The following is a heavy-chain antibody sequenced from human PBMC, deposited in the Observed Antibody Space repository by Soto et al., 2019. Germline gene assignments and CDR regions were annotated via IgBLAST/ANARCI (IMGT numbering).Heavy chain of an antibody. CDR3: ATYYFGSGSYYRFDN. Sequence: ASVKVSCKASGYAFSFGFSWVRQAPGQGLEWMGWISASDGSTNSAQKFRGRISLTTDTSTHTAYLNLLSLTSDDTAVYFCATYYFGSGSYYRFDNWGQGTLVTVSS. J-gene: IGHJ4*02. CDR1: GYAFSFG. CDR2: ISASDGST. D-gene: IGHD3-10*01. V-gene: IGHV1-18*01.